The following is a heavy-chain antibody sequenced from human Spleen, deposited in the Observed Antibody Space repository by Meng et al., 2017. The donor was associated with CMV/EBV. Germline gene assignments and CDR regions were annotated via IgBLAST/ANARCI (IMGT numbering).Heavy chain of an antibody. CDR3: ARVHYYDSSGYSH. CDR1: GFTFSSYN. V-gene: IGHV3-21*01. Sequence: GESLKISCAASGFTFSSYNMNWVRQAPGKGLEWVSSISSSSSYIYYADSVKGRFTISRDNAKNSLYLQMNSLRAEDTAVYYCARVHYYDSSGYSHWGQGTRVTVSS. D-gene: IGHD3-22*01. CDR2: ISSSSSYI. J-gene: IGHJ4*02.